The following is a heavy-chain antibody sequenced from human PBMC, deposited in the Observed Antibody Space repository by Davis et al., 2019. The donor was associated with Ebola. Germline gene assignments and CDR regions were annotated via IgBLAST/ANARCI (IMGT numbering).Heavy chain of an antibody. V-gene: IGHV1-46*02. CDR3: ASGEFVDF. Sequence: ASVKVSCKASGYTLNDHYIHWVRQAPGQGLEWMGLINPSIGNTSLAQKFQGRVTLTRDRSTRTVHMDLSSLKSDDTATYYCASGEFVDFWGQGTLVTVSS. D-gene: IGHD3-10*01. J-gene: IGHJ4*02. CDR1: GYTLNDHY. CDR2: INPSIGNT.